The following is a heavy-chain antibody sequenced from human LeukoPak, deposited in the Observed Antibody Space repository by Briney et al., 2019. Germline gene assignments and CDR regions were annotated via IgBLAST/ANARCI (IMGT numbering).Heavy chain of an antibody. CDR1: GGSFSGYY. J-gene: IGHJ4*02. Sequence: SETLSLTCAVYGGSFSGYYWSWIRQPPGKGLEWIGEIDHSGSTNYSPSLKSRVTISVDTSKNQFSLKLNSVTAADTAVYYCARTVPGRNTVAPAHLEHWGPGNQVPVS. CDR3: ARTVPGRNTVAPAHLEH. V-gene: IGHV4-34*01. CDR2: IDHSGST. D-gene: IGHD1/OR15-1a*01.